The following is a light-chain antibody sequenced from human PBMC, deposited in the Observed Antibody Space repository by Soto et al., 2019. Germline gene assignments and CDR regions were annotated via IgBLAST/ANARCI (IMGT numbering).Light chain of an antibody. Sequence: EIVMTQSPATLSVYPGERATLSCRASRGITSSLAWYQQKPGQAPRLLIYGASTRATGIPPRFSGSGAGTDVSLTIRSLEPEDFAAYYCQQYNNWPPWTFGQGTKVDIK. CDR3: QQYNNWPPWT. V-gene: IGKV3-15*01. CDR1: RGITSS. J-gene: IGKJ1*01. CDR2: GAS.